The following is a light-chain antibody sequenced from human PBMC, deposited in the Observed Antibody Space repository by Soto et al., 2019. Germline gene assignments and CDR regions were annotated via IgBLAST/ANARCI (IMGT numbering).Light chain of an antibody. Sequence: QSALTQPPSASGSPGQSVTISCTGTSSDVGGYNSVSWYQHHPGKAPKLMIYEVTKRPSGVPDRFSGSKSANTASLTVSGLQAEDEADDYCSSYAGSDIYVFGTGTKLTVL. CDR1: SSDVGGYNS. CDR2: EVT. CDR3: SSYAGSDIYV. V-gene: IGLV2-8*01. J-gene: IGLJ1*01.